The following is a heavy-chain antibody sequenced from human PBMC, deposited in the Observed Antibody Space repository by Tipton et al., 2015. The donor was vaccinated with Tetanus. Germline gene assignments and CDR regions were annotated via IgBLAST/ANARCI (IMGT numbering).Heavy chain of an antibody. V-gene: IGHV1-2*02. CDR2: IDPNSGGT. CDR3: ARDRGDYIYYGMDV. CDR1: GYTFTGQY. Sequence: QLVQSGAEVKKPGASVKVSCKASGYTFTGQYMYWVRQAPGQGLEWMGWIDPNSGGTVYAQKFQGRVTMTRDTSFSTAYMELSRLRSDDTAVYYCARDRGDYIYYGMDVWGPGTPVTVSS. J-gene: IGHJ6*02. D-gene: IGHD3-22*01.